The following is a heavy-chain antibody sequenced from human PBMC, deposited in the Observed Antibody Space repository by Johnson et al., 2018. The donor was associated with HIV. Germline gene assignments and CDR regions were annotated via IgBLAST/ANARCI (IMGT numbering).Heavy chain of an antibody. V-gene: IGHV3-66*01. CDR3: ARGGYSSGWIYAFDI. CDR1: GFTFSSYA. Sequence: VQLVESGGGVVQPGRSLRLSCAASGFTFSSYAMHWVRQAPGKGLEWVSVIYSGGSTYYADSVKGRFTISRDNSKNTLHLQMNSLRAEDTAVYYCARGGYSSGWIYAFDIWGQGTMVTVSS. D-gene: IGHD6-19*01. J-gene: IGHJ3*02. CDR2: IYSGGST.